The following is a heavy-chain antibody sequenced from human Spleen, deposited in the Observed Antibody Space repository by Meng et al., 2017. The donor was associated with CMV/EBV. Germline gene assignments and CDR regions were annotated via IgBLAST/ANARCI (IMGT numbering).Heavy chain of an antibody. Sequence: PFTGHYIHWVRQVPGQGLEWMGWINPNNGGTNYAQKFQGRVTMTTDTSINTAYMELSRLRSDDTAVYYCASGCSSTSCYIFRWFDPWGQGTLVTVSS. CDR3: ASGCSSTSCYIFRWFDP. D-gene: IGHD2-2*02. CDR2: INPNNGGT. CDR1: PFTGHY. V-gene: IGHV1-2*02. J-gene: IGHJ5*02.